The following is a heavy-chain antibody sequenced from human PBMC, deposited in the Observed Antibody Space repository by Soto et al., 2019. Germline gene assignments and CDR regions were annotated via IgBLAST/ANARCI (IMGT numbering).Heavy chain of an antibody. CDR2: LYYGGST. CDR1: GGSINSDDSF. J-gene: IGHJ5*02. V-gene: IGHV4-39*01. D-gene: IGHD1-26*01. Sequence: SETLSLTCSVSGGSINSDDSFWGWVRQSPGKGLEWIGSLYYGGSTFYNPSLKSRVTIALDTSKNQFSLRLTSVTAADTAIYYCARQLPVGATSWFDPWGQGTLVTVSS. CDR3: ARQLPVGATSWFDP.